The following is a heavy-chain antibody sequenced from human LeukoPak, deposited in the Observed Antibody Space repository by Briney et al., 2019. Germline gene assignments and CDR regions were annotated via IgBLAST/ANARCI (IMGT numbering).Heavy chain of an antibody. V-gene: IGHV1-2*02. J-gene: IGHJ5*02. CDR2: INPNNGGT. CDR3: ARAGGVTVTTT. CDR1: GYIFTDNY. D-gene: IGHD4-11*01. Sequence: GASVTVSCKASGYIFTDNYMHWVRQAPGQGLERMGWINPNNGGTKYAQKFQGRVTMTRDTSISTAFMELSRLRSDDTATYYCARAGGVTVTTTWGEGPLVTVSS.